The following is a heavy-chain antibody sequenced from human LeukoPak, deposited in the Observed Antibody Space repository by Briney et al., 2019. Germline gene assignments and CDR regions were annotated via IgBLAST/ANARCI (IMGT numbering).Heavy chain of an antibody. CDR2: ISGSDGST. CDR1: GFTFSSYA. J-gene: IGHJ4*02. Sequence: GSLRLSCATSGFTFSSYAMSWIRQASGRGLAWVSVISGSDGSTKYVDSVKGRFTISRDNSKNTLYLQMNNLRAEDTAVYYCAKDSYSSGSYYFDYWGQGTLVTVSS. CDR3: AKDSYSSGSYYFDY. D-gene: IGHD6-19*01. V-gene: IGHV3-23*01.